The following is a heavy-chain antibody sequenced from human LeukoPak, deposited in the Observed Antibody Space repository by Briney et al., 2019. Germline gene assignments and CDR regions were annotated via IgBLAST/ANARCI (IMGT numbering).Heavy chain of an antibody. D-gene: IGHD3-10*01. CDR3: ARETGSGYGMDV. Sequence: GGSLRLSCAASGFIFRSYWIHWVRQAPGKGPVWVSRLNSDGSRTNYADSVKGRFTISRDNAKNTLCLQMNSLRAEDTAVYYCARETGSGYGMDVWGQGTTVTVSS. CDR1: GFIFRSYW. CDR2: LNSDGSRT. V-gene: IGHV3-74*01. J-gene: IGHJ6*02.